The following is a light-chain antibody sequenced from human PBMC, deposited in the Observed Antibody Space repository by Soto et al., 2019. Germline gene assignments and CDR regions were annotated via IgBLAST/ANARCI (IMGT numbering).Light chain of an antibody. CDR2: AAS. CDR3: QHYSSSSLYT. V-gene: IGKV1-5*01. Sequence: DIQMTQHPSSLSASVGDTVTITCRASENIYSWLAWYQQRPGKAPKLLISAASSLASGVPSRFSGSGSGTEFTLTISSLQPDDLASYYCQHYSSSSLYTFGQGTKLEI. CDR1: ENIYSW. J-gene: IGKJ2*01.